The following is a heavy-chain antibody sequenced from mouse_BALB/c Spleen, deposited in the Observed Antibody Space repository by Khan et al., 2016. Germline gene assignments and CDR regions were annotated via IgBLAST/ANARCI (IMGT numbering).Heavy chain of an antibody. CDR1: GFNIKDTY. Sequence: VQLQQSGAELVKPGASVKLSCTASGFNIKDTYMHWVNQRPEQGLEWIGRIDPANGNTKYDPKFQGKATITADTSSNTAYLQLSNLTSEDTAVYYCASRLAYWGQGTLVTVSA. J-gene: IGHJ3*01. CDR3: ASRLAY. V-gene: IGHV14-3*02. CDR2: IDPANGNT.